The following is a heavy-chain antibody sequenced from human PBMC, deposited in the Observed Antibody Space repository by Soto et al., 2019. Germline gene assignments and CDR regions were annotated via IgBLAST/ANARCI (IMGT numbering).Heavy chain of an antibody. D-gene: IGHD3-22*01. Sequence: PSETLSLTCTVSGGSISSYTYYWGWIRQPPGKGLEWIGSVSYTGSTFYNPSLKSRVTISVDTSKNDFSLRLSSVTAADTAVYYCATLRYYYDSCGSYNNFDYWGQGTLVTVSS. CDR2: VSYTGST. CDR3: ATLRYYYDSCGSYNNFDY. V-gene: IGHV4-39*02. J-gene: IGHJ4*02. CDR1: GGSISSYTYY.